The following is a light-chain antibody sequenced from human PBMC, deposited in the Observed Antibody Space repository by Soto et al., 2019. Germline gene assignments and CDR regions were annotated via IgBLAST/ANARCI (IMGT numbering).Light chain of an antibody. J-gene: IGKJ2*01. Sequence: DIHMTQSPSSLSPSVRYRFTITCQASQDISNSLNWYQKKTGKAPKLLIYDASNLETGVPSRFSGSGYGTDFTFTITSMKTEDIATYYCQQYDNLTYTFGQGTRLEIK. CDR3: QQYDNLTYT. CDR2: DAS. CDR1: QDISNS. V-gene: IGKV1-33*01.